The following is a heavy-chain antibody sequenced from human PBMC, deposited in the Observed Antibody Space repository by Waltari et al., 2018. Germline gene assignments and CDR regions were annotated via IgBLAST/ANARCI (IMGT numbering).Heavy chain of an antibody. V-gene: IGHV1-18*01. CDR3: ARERHRLMEEGYLMALDP. CDR2: ISSNNGHT. Sequence: QVQLVQSGAEVKKPGAHVKVSCKAPGYSLSDHGFSWVRQAPGQGPEWMGWISSNNGHTNHAQKFQGRLIMTEDTSATTVYMELTYLTSDDTAVYYCARERHRLMEEGYLMALDPWGQGTLVTVSS. D-gene: IGHD2-21*01. J-gene: IGHJ5*02. CDR1: GYSLSDHG.